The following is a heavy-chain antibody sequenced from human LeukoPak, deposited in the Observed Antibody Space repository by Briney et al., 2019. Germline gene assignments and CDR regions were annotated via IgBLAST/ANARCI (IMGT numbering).Heavy chain of an antibody. CDR3: AREASLVRGIFITRYGLDV. CDR1: GGSVSSGTYY. CDR2: ISYNENT. D-gene: IGHD3-10*01. Sequence: SETPSLTCTVSGGSVSSGTYYWTWIRQPPGKGLEWIAYISYNENTNYNPSLKSRLTISLDTSSNQFSLRLSSVTAADTAVYYCAREASLVRGIFITRYGLDVWGKGTTVTVSS. J-gene: IGHJ6*04. V-gene: IGHV4-61*01.